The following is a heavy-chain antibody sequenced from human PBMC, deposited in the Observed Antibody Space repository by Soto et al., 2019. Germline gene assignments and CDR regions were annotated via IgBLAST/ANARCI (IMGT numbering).Heavy chain of an antibody. J-gene: IGHJ4*02. Sequence: QVQLVESGGGVVQPGRSLRLSCAASGFTFSSYGMHWVRQAPGKGLEWVAIILYDGSNKYYRDSVKGRFTISRDNSKNTLYLQMNSLIAEDTAVYYCAKDYGGDAGTYWGRGTLVTVSS. D-gene: IGHD2-21*02. V-gene: IGHV3-30*18. CDR1: GFTFSSYG. CDR3: AKDYGGDAGTY. CDR2: ILYDGSNK.